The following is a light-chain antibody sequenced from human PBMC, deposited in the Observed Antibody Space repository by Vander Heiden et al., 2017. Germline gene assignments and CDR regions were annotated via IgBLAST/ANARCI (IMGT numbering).Light chain of an antibody. J-gene: IGLJ1*01. V-gene: IGLV2-18*02. Sequence: QSALIQPPSVYGSPVPSVTISFTGTSTDVGGYNRVSWYHQPPGAAPKLLLYEVNNRPSGVPDRFSGSKSGNTATLTITVLQAEDEADYYCSSWESSSTSYVFGTGTKITVL. CDR2: EVN. CDR3: SSWESSSTSYV. CDR1: STDVGGYNR.